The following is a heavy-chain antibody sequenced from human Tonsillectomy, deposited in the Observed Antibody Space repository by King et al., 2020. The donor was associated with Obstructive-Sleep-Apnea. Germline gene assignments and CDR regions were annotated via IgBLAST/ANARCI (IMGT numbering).Heavy chain of an antibody. Sequence: GQLVQSGGGLVQPGRSLRLSCAASGFTFDDYAMHWARQAPGKGLEWVSGISCNSGSIGYADSVKGRFTISRDNANNSLYLQMNSLRAEDTALYYCAKDIEGSGLYGMDVWGQGTTVTVSS. J-gene: IGHJ6*02. CDR3: AKDIEGSGLYGMDV. D-gene: IGHD3-10*01. CDR1: GFTFDDYA. CDR2: ISCNSGSI. V-gene: IGHV3-9*01.